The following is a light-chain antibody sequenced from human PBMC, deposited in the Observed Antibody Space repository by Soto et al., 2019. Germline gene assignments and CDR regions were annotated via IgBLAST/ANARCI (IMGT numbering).Light chain of an antibody. CDR1: QSISSW. CDR2: DAS. Sequence: DIQMTQSPSTLFASVGDRVTITCRASQSISSWLAWYQQKPVKAPKILIYDASSLQSGVPSRFSGSGSGTEFTLTIGSLQPDDFATYYYQQYNSYPWTFGQGTKVEIK. V-gene: IGKV1-5*01. J-gene: IGKJ1*01. CDR3: QQYNSYPWT.